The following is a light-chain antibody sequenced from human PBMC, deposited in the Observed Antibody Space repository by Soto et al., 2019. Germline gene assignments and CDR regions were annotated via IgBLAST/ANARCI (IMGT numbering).Light chain of an antibody. Sequence: EIVLTQSPATLSLSPGERATLSCRASQSVSNYLAWYQQKPGQAPRLLIYDASNRATDIPARFSGSGSGTDFTLTISSLQSEDFALYYCQQYMHWPRTFGQGTKVDIK. CDR2: DAS. J-gene: IGKJ1*01. CDR1: QSVSNY. CDR3: QQYMHWPRT. V-gene: IGKV3-11*01.